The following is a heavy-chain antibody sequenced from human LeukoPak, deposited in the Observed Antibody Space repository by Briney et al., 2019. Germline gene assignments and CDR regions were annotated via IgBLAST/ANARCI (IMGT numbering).Heavy chain of an antibody. Sequence: SETLSLTCTVSGGSISSSSYYWGWIRQPPGKGLEWIGGIYYSGSTYYNPSLKSRVTISVDTSKNQFSLKLSSVTAADTAVYYCARGSGGGDYWGQGTLVTVSS. D-gene: IGHD2-15*01. CDR1: GGSISSSSYY. J-gene: IGHJ4*02. CDR2: IYYSGST. V-gene: IGHV4-39*01. CDR3: ARGSGGGDY.